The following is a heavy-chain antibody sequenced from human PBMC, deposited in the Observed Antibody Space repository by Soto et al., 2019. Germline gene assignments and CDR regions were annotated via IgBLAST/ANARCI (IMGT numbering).Heavy chain of an antibody. V-gene: IGHV3-23*01. CDR2: ISGSGGST. CDR1: GFTFSSYA. D-gene: IGHD3-3*01. J-gene: IGHJ6*02. CDR3: AKDLAPINDFWIWGAFPNSYGMDV. Sequence: PGGSLRLSCAASGFTFSSYAMSWVRQAPGKGLEWVSAISGSGGSTYYADSVKGRFTISRDNSKNTLYLQMNSLRAEDTAVYYCAKDLAPINDFWIWGAFPNSYGMDVWGQGTTVTVSS.